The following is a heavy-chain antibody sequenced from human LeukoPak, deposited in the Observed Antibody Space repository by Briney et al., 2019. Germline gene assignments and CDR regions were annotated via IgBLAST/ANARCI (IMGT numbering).Heavy chain of an antibody. CDR3: ARDNHRYLWFKYYFDY. CDR2: ISYDGSNK. V-gene: IGHV3-30-3*01. D-gene: IGHD2-8*02. Sequence: GGSLRLSCAASGFTFSSYAMHWVRQAPGKGLEWVAVISYDGSNKYYADSVKGRFTISRDNSKNTLYLQMNSLRAEDTAVYYCARDNHRYLWFKYYFDYWGQGTLVTVSS. J-gene: IGHJ4*02. CDR1: GFTFSSYA.